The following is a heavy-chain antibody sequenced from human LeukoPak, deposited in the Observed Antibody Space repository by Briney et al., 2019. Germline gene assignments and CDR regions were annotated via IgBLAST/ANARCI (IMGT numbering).Heavy chain of an antibody. CDR1: CGSVSNSNYY. D-gene: IGHD2-15*01. V-gene: IGHV4-39*01. J-gene: IGHJ4*02. CDR2: IYYSGST. CDR3: ARQRGYCSGGSCYGMFDY. Sequence: SETLSLTCTVSCGSVSNSNYYCGWVRQPPGKGLEWIGSIYYSGSTYYNPSLKSRVTISVDTSKNQFSLKLSSVTAADTAVYYCARQRGYCSGGSCYGMFDYWGQGTLVTVSS.